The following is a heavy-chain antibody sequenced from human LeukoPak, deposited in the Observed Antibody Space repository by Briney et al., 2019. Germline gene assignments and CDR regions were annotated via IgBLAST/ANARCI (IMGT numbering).Heavy chain of an antibody. Sequence: KAGGSLRLSCAASGFTFSSYSMNWVRQAPGKGLEWVSSISSSSSYIYYGDSVKGRFTISRDNAKNSLYLQMNSLRAEDTAVYYCARDWGGWGQGTLVTVSS. CDR3: ARDWGG. J-gene: IGHJ4*02. V-gene: IGHV3-21*01. CDR2: ISSSSSYI. D-gene: IGHD3-10*01. CDR1: GFTFSSYS.